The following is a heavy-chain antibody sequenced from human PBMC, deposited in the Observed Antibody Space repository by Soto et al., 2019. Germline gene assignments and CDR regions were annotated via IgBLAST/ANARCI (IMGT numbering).Heavy chain of an antibody. V-gene: IGHV1-69*04. CDR1: GGTFSSYT. D-gene: IGHD6-19*01. CDR2: IIPILGIA. J-gene: IGHJ4*02. Sequence: SVKVSCKASGGTFSSYTISWVRQAPEQGLEWMGRIIPILGIANYAQKFQGRVTITADKSTSTAYMELSSLRSEDTAVYYCARDMDSSGWSGYFDYWGQGTLVTVSS. CDR3: ARDMDSSGWSGYFDY.